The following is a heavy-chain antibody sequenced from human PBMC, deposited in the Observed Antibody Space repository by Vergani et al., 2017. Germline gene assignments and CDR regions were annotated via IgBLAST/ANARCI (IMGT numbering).Heavy chain of an antibody. V-gene: IGHV1-69*13. Sequence: QVQRVQSGAEVKKPGSSVKVSCKASGGTFSSYAISCVRQAPGQGLEGMGRIIPIFGTANYAQKFQGRVTITADESTSTAYMELSILRSEDTAVYYCARAQYYYDSSGPYYFDYWGQGTLVTVSS. J-gene: IGHJ4*02. CDR2: IIPIFGTA. CDR1: GGTFSSYA. D-gene: IGHD3-22*01. CDR3: ARAQYYYDSSGPYYFDY.